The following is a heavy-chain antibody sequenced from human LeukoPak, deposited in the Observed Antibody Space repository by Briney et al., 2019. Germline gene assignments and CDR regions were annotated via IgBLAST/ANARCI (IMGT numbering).Heavy chain of an antibody. D-gene: IGHD3-16*01. CDR2: IIPIFGTA. J-gene: IGHJ4*02. CDR3: ARVKRLFTKRPVATFGY. V-gene: IGHV1-69*05. Sequence: GASVKVSCKASGGTFSSYAISWVRQAPGQGLEWMGGIIPIFGTANYAQKFQGRVTITTDESTSTAYMELSSLRSEDTAVYHCARVKRLFTKRPVATFGYWGQGTLVTVSS. CDR1: GGTFSSYA.